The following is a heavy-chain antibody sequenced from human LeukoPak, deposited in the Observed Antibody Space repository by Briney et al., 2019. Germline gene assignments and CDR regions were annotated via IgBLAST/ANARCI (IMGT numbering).Heavy chain of an antibody. Sequence: GGSLRLSCAASGFTFSSYAMSWVRQAPGKGLEWVSTISGSGGSTYYADSVKGRFTTSRDNSKNTLYLQMDSLRAEDTAVYYCAKLGQKSSPSIDYWGQGTLVTVSS. J-gene: IGHJ4*02. D-gene: IGHD2-15*01. CDR3: AKLGQKSSPSIDY. CDR2: ISGSGGST. CDR1: GFTFSSYA. V-gene: IGHV3-23*01.